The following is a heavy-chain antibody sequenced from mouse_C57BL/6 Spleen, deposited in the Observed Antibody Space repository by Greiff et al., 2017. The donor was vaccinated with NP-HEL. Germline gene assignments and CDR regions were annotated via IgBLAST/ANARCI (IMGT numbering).Heavy chain of an antibody. CDR3: ARPYDYGSSYGYFDV. Sequence: QVQLQQSGPELVKPGASVKLSCTASGYTFTSYWMHWVKQRPGQGLEWIGHINPSNGGNNYNEKFKSKATLPVDKSSSTAYMQLSSLTSEDSAVYYWARPYDYGSSYGYFDVWGTGTTVTVSS. CDR2: INPSNGGN. CDR1: GYTFTSYW. J-gene: IGHJ1*03. D-gene: IGHD1-1*01. V-gene: IGHV1-53*01.